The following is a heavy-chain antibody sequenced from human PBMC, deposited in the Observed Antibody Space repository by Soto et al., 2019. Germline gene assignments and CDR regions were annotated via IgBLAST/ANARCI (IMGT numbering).Heavy chain of an antibody. Sequence: SETLSLPCDVSNVSITSSNWWTWVRQPPGKGLEWIGKISHSGTVNYNATLRSRVIISVDKPKNQLSLKLMSVTAADTAVYYCARDYDGFDYWGQGILVTVSS. CDR1: NVSITSSNW. J-gene: IGHJ4*02. D-gene: IGHD3-16*01. V-gene: IGHV4-4*02. CDR3: ARDYDGFDY. CDR2: ISHSGTV.